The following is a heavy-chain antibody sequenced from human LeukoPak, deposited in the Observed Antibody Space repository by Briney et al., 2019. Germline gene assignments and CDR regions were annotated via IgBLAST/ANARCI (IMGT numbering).Heavy chain of an antibody. V-gene: IGHV3-30*02. CDR3: AKDRLNYYGMDV. CDR2: IRYDGSNK. Sequence: PGGSLRLSCAASGFTSSSYGMHWVRQAPGKGLEWVAFIRYDGSNKYYADSVKGRFTISRDNSKNTLYLQMNSLRAEDTAVYYCAKDRLNYYGMDVWGQGTTVTVSS. J-gene: IGHJ6*02. CDR1: GFTSSSYG.